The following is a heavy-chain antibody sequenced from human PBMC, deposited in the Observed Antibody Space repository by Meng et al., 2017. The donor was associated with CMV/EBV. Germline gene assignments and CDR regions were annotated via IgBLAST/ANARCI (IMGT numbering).Heavy chain of an antibody. D-gene: IGHD4-11*01. J-gene: IGHJ4*02. V-gene: IGHV4-39*07. CDR3: ARGDYSNSHDY. Sequence: SETLSLTCTVSGGSISSSSYYWGWIRQPPGKGLEWIGSIYYSGSTYYNPSLKSRVTISVDTSKNQFSLKLSSVTAADTAVYYCARGDYSNSHDYWGQGTLVTVS. CDR2: IYYSGST. CDR1: GGSISSSSYY.